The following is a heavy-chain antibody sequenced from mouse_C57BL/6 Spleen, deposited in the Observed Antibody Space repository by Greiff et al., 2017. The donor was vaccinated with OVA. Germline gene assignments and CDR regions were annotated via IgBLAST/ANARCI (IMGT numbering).Heavy chain of an antibody. D-gene: IGHD1-1*01. Sequence: VQLKQSGAELVRPGASVKLSCTASGFNIKDDYMHWVKQRPEQGLEWIGWIDPENGDTEYASKCQGKATITADTSSHKAYLQLSSLTSENTAVYYCTTSTVSLFDYWGPGTTLTVSS. CDR3: TTSTVSLFDY. V-gene: IGHV14-4*01. CDR2: IDPENGDT. CDR1: GFNIKDDY. J-gene: IGHJ2*01.